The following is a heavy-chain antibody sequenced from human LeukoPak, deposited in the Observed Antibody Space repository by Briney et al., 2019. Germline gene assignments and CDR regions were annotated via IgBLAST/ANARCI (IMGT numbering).Heavy chain of an antibody. D-gene: IGHD3-10*01. CDR3: ARVTGSGSYYNPAEYFQH. V-gene: IGHV4-38-2*02. Sequence: PSETLSLTCTVSGYSISSGYYWGWIRQPPGKGLEWIGYIYYSGSTNYNPSLKSRVTISVDTSKNQFSLKLSSVTAADTAVYYCARVTGSGSYYNPAEYFQHWGQGTLVTVSS. CDR1: GYSISSGYY. J-gene: IGHJ1*01. CDR2: IYYSGST.